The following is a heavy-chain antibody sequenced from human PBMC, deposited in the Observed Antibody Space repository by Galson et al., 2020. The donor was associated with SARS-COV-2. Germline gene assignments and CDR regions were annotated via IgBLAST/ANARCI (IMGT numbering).Heavy chain of an antibody. V-gene: IGHV1-24*01. CDR2: FDPEDGET. Sequence: ASVKVSCKVSGYTLTELSMHWVRQAPGKGLEWMGGFDPEDGETIYAQKFQGRVTMTEDTSTDTAYMELSSLRSEDTAGYYCATGSPVGATGWFDPWGQGTLVTGSS. D-gene: IGHD1-26*01. J-gene: IGHJ5*02. CDR3: ATGSPVGATGWFDP. CDR1: GYTLTELS.